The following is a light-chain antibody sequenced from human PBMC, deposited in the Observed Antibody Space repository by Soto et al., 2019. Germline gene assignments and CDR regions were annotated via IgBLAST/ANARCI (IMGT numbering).Light chain of an antibody. V-gene: IGLV2-14*01. CDR1: SSDIGGYNY. J-gene: IGLJ1*01. Sequence: QSALTQPASVSGSPGQSITISCTGTSSDIGGYNYVSWYQQHPGRAPKFMIYEVSNRPLGISNRFSGSKSGNTASLTISGLQAEDEADYYCSSYTSTNTYVFGTGTKLTVL. CDR2: EVS. CDR3: SSYTSTNTYV.